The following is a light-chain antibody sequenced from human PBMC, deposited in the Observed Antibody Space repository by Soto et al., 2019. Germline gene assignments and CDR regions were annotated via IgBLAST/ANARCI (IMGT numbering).Light chain of an antibody. CDR3: QQRTNSPPWT. J-gene: IGKJ1*01. CDR2: GVS. V-gene: IGKV3-11*01. Sequence: EIVLTQSPATLSLSPGEGASLSCRASQNISTYLAWYQQRPGQVPRLHIYGVSKRAPVIPARFSGSGSGTDFTLTVSGLETEDFATYYCQQRTNSPPWTFGQGTRVELK. CDR1: QNISTY.